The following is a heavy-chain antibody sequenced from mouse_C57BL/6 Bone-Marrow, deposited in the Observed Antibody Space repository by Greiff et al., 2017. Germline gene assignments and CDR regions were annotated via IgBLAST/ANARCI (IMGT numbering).Heavy chain of an antibody. D-gene: IGHD4-1*01. Sequence: EVMLVESGEGLVKPGGSLKLSCAASGFTFSSYAMSWVRQTPEKRLEWVAYISSGGDYIYYADTVKGRFTISRDNARNTLYLQMSSLQSEDTAMYYCTRGTGGYFEVCGTGDTVTVSP. CDR1: GFTFSSYA. V-gene: IGHV5-9-1*02. CDR3: TRGTGGYFEV. CDR2: ISSGGDYI. J-gene: IGHJ1*03.